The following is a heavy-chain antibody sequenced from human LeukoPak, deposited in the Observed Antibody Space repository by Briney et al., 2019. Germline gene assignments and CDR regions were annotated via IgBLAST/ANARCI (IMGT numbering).Heavy chain of an antibody. CDR3: ARVQWLARMYYFDY. Sequence: SETLSLTCTVSGGSISSGGYYWSWIRQHPGKGLEWIGYIYYSGSTYYNPSLKSRVAISVDTSKNQFSLNLSSVTAADTAVYYCARVQWLARMYYFDYWGQGTLVTVSS. D-gene: IGHD6-19*01. CDR2: IYYSGST. CDR1: GGSISSGGYY. J-gene: IGHJ4*02. V-gene: IGHV4-31*03.